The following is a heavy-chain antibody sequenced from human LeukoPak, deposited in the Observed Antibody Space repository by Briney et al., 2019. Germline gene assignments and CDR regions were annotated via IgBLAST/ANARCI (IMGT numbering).Heavy chain of an antibody. Sequence: PGESLKISCKGSGYSFTSYRIGWVRQMPGKGLEWMGIIYPGDSDTRYSPSFQGQVTISADKSISTAYLQWSSLKASDTAMYYCARLAGDYDFWSGFGDYWGQGTLVTVSS. V-gene: IGHV5-51*01. J-gene: IGHJ4*02. CDR3: ARLAGDYDFWSGFGDY. CDR1: GYSFTSYR. CDR2: IYPGDSDT. D-gene: IGHD3-3*01.